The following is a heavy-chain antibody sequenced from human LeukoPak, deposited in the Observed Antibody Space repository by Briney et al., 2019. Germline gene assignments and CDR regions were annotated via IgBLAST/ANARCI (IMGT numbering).Heavy chain of an antibody. J-gene: IGHJ4*02. CDR2: ISSSSSTI. CDR1: GFTFSSYS. CDR3: ARAYYDFWSGYSYYFDY. V-gene: IGHV3-48*01. Sequence: GGSLRLSCAASGFTFSSYSMNWVRQAPGKGLEWVSYISSSSSTIYYADSVKGRFTISRDNAKNSLYLKMNSLRAEDTAVYYCARAYYDFWSGYSYYFDYWGQGTLVAVSS. D-gene: IGHD3-3*01.